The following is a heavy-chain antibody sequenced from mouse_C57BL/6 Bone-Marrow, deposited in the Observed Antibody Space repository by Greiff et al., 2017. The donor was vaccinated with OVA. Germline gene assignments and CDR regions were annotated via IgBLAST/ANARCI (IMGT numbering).Heavy chain of an antibody. V-gene: IGHV5-4*03. D-gene: IGHD1-1*01. CDR1: GFTFSSYA. J-gene: IGHJ4*01. CDR3: ARHPYYYGSSYLDY. Sequence: EVKLVESGGGLVKPGGSLKLSCAASGFTFSSYAMSWVRQTPEKRLEWVATISDGGSYTYYPDNVKGRFTISRDNAKNNLYLQMSHLKSEDTAMYYCARHPYYYGSSYLDYWGQGTSVTVSS. CDR2: ISDGGSYT.